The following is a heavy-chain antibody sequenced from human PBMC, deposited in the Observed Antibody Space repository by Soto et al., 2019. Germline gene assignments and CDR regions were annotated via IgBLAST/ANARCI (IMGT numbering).Heavy chain of an antibody. D-gene: IGHD2-2*02. CDR3: ARSYIVVVPAAIEVWFDT. J-gene: IGHJ5*02. CDR2: IDWDDDK. V-gene: IGHV2-70*01. CDR1: GFSLSTSGMC. Sequence: SGPTLVSPTQTLTLTCTFSGFSLSTSGMCVSWIRQPPGKALEWLALIDWDDDKYYSTSLKTRLTISKDTSKNQVVLTMTNMDPVDTATYYCARSYIVVVPAAIEVWFDTWGQGTLVTVSS.